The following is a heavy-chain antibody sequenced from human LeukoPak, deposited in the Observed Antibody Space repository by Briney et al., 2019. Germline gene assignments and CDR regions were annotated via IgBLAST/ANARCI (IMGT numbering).Heavy chain of an antibody. CDR1: GFTFTNYE. D-gene: IGHD3-10*01. V-gene: IGHV3-30-3*01. CDR2: ISYDGSNK. J-gene: IGHJ4*02. CDR3: ARDISPLLWFGEADPTLDY. Sequence: PGGSLRLSCAASGFTFTNYEMSWVRQAPGKGLEWVAVISYDGSNKYYADSVKGRFTISRDNSKNTLYLQMNSLRAEDTAVYYCARDISPLLWFGEADPTLDYWGQGTLVAVSS.